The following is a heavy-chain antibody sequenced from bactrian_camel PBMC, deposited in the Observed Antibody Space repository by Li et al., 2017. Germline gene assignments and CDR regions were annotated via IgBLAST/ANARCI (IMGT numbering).Heavy chain of an antibody. D-gene: IGHD1*01. CDR2: ISSTGANT. CDR3: AKEHVHGNWPQFGY. V-gene: IGHV3S1*01. Sequence: HVQLVESGRGLVQPGGSLRLSCAASGFTFSTYYMSWVRQAPGKGLEWLAVISSTGANTYYSESVKGRFTISRDNAKNTLYLQLNGLQTEDTAMYYCAKEHVHGNWPQFGYWGQGTQVTVS. J-gene: IGHJ6*01. CDR1: GFTFSTYY.